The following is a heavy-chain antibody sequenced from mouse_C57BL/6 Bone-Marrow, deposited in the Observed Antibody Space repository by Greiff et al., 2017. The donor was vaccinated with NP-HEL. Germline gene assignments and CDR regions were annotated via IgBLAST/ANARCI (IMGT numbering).Heavy chain of an antibody. Sequence: VQLQESGAELVKPGASVKLSCKASGYTFTEYTIHWVKQRSGQGLEWIGWFYPGSGSIKYNEKFKDKATLTADKSSSTVYMELSRLTSEDSAVYFCARHEFGHEGYGPYYFDYWGQGTTLTVSS. V-gene: IGHV1-62-2*01. CDR3: ARHEFGHEGYGPYYFDY. CDR1: GYTFTEYT. D-gene: IGHD2-3*01. J-gene: IGHJ2*01. CDR2: FYPGSGSI.